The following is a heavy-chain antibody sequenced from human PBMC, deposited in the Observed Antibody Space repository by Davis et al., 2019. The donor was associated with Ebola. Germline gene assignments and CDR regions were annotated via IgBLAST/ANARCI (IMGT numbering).Heavy chain of an antibody. J-gene: IGHJ4*02. CDR2: ISYDGSNK. CDR1: GFTFSSYA. V-gene: IGHV3-30-3*02. CDR3: AKQKEDCDSSSCPYYFDY. D-gene: IGHD2-2*01. Sequence: GESLKISCAASGFTFSSYAMHWVRQAPGKGLEWVAVISYDGSNKYYADSVKGRLTISRDNSKNTLDLQMNSLRAEDTAVYWCAKQKEDCDSSSCPYYFDYWGQGTQVTVSS.